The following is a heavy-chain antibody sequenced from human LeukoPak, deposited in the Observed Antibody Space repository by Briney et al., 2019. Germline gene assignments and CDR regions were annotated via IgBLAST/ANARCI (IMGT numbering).Heavy chain of an antibody. Sequence: SETLSLTCTVSGGSISSYYWSWIRQPPGKGLEWIGYIYYSGSTNYNPSLKSRVTISVDTSKNQFSLKLSSVTAADTAVYYCARRARYYYDSSGYYYYFDYWGRGTLVTVSS. J-gene: IGHJ4*02. CDR2: IYYSGST. CDR1: GGSISSYY. CDR3: ARRARYYYDSSGYYYYFDY. D-gene: IGHD3-22*01. V-gene: IGHV4-59*01.